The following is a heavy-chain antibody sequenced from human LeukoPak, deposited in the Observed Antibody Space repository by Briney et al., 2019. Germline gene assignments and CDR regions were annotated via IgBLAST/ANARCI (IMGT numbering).Heavy chain of an antibody. CDR1: GFTFSSYG. V-gene: IGHV3-30*03. Sequence: GGSLRLSCAASGFTFSSYGMHWVRQAPGKGLEWVALISYDGSNKYYADSVKGRFTISRDNSKNALYLQMNSLRADDTAVYYCTTTGGDYGDLFDYWGQGTLVTVSS. CDR2: ISYDGSNK. J-gene: IGHJ4*02. CDR3: TTTGGDYGDLFDY. D-gene: IGHD4-17*01.